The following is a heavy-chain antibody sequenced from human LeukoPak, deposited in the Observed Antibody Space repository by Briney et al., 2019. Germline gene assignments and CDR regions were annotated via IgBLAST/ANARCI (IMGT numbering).Heavy chain of an antibody. Sequence: TGGSLRLSCAATEFALSRFEMNWVRQAPGKGLEWLSYISSSGYTIYYTDSVKGRFTLSRDKTNNTLYLQMDNLRVDDTAVYYCARGAREAIVDPADVFDMWGQGTMVTVSS. CDR3: ARGAREAIVDPADVFDM. CDR2: ISSSGYTI. V-gene: IGHV3-48*03. D-gene: IGHD1-26*01. J-gene: IGHJ3*02. CDR1: EFALSRFE.